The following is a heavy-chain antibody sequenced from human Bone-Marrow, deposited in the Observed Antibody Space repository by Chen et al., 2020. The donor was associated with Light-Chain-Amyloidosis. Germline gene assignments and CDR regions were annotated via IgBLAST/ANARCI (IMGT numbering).Heavy chain of an antibody. CDR2: MPTDVTKT. D-gene: IGHD3-10*01. CDR1: GFTLNTYW. J-gene: IGHJ4*02. V-gene: IGHV3-74*01. Sequence: EVQLVESGGALVQPGGSLRLSCAASGFTLNTYWMHWVRQPPGGGLVWVARMPTDVTKTVYADSVKGRFTVSRDDAKNTLYLEMNSLRVEDTGLYFCARDRGRFSYNRGGLDSWGQETLVTVSS. CDR3: ARDRGRFSYNRGGLDS.